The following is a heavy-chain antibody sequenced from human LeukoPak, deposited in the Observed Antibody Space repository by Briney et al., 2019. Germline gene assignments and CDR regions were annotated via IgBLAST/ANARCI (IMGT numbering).Heavy chain of an antibody. CDR3: SRGVIVGAAYFDY. D-gene: IGHD1-26*01. Sequence: GGSLRLSCTASGFTFCDHGVSWVRQAPGKGPEWISFIKTKTFGGTTEYAASVKGTFTRSRDESTGIVYLQMDSLKPDDTAVYYCSRGVIVGAAYFDYWGQGALVTVSS. CDR1: GFTFCDHG. J-gene: IGHJ4*02. CDR2: IKTKTFGGTT. V-gene: IGHV3-49*04.